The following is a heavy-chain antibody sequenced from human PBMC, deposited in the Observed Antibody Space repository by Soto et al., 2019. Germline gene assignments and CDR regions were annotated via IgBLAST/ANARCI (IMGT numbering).Heavy chain of an antibody. J-gene: IGHJ4*02. V-gene: IGHV4-30-2*01. CDR3: ARGSYDSSGYYFFDY. CDR2: IYHSGST. Sequence: SETLSLTCAVSGGSISSGGYSWSWIRQPPGKGLEWIGYIYHSGSTYYNPSLKSRVTISVDRSKNQFSLKLSSVTAADTAVYYCARGSYDSSGYYFFDYWGQGTLVTVSS. D-gene: IGHD3-22*01. CDR1: GGSISSGGYS.